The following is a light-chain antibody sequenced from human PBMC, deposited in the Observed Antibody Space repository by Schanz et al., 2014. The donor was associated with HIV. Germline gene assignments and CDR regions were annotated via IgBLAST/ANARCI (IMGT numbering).Light chain of an antibody. CDR1: SSDVGGYNY. CDR2: EVS. CDR3: SSYAGTSTFVV. J-gene: IGLJ2*01. Sequence: QSVLTQPPSASGSPGQSVTISCTGTSSDVGGYNYASWYQQHPGKAPKLMIYEVSKRPSGVPDRFSGSKSGNTASLTVSGLQAEDEADYYCSSYAGTSTFVVFGGGTKLTVL. V-gene: IGLV2-8*01.